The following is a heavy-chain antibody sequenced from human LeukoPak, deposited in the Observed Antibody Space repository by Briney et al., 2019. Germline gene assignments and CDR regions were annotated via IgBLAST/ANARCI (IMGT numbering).Heavy chain of an antibody. CDR3: ARGPLPYYYDSSGYTPYYFDY. J-gene: IGHJ4*02. Sequence: SVKVSCKASGGTFSSYAISWVRQAPGQGLEWMGGIIPIFGTANYAQKFQGRVTITTDESTSTAYMELSSLRSEDTAVYYCARGPLPYYYDSSGYTPYYFDYWGQGTLVTVSS. V-gene: IGHV1-69*05. CDR1: GGTFSSYA. CDR2: IIPIFGTA. D-gene: IGHD3-22*01.